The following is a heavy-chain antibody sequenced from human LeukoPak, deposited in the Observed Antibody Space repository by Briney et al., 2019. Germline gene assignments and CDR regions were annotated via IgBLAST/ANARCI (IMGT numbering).Heavy chain of an antibody. Sequence: KASETLSLTCAVYGGSFGGYYWSWIRQPPGKGLEWIGEINHSGSTNYNPSLKSRVTISVDTSKNQFSLKLSSVTAADTAVYYCARGYYYDGFDYWGQGTLVTVSS. CDR2: INHSGST. V-gene: IGHV4-34*01. D-gene: IGHD3-22*01. J-gene: IGHJ4*02. CDR1: GGSFGGYY. CDR3: ARGYYYDGFDY.